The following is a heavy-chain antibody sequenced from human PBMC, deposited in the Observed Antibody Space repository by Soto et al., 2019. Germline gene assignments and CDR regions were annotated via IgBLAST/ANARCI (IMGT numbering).Heavy chain of an antibody. CDR1: GYTFTSYD. CDR3: ARGFSSTNLNWFGP. CDR2: MNPNSGNT. Sequence: QVQLVQSGAEVKKPGASVKVSCKTSGYTFTSYDINWVRQASGQGLEWMVWMNPNSGNTGYAQKFQGRVTMTRNTAITTAYMELNSLRSADTAVYYCARGFSSTNLNWFGPWGLGTLVTVSS. V-gene: IGHV1-8*01. D-gene: IGHD2-2*01. J-gene: IGHJ5*02.